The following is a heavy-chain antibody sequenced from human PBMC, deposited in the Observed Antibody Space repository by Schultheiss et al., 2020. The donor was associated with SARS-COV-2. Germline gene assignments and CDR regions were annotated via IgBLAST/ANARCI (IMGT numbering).Heavy chain of an antibody. CDR1: GYTFTGYY. D-gene: IGHD3/OR15-3a*01. V-gene: IGHV1-69*06. Sequence: SVKVSCKASGYTFTGYYMHWVRQAPGQGLEWMGGIIPIFGTANYAQKFQGRVTITADKSTSTAYMELSSLRSEDTAVYYCAALDSDPWGQGTLVTVSS. J-gene: IGHJ5*02. CDR2: IIPIFGTA. CDR3: AALDSDP.